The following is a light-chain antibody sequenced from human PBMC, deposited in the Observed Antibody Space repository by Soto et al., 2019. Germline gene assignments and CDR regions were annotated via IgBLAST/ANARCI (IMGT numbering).Light chain of an antibody. CDR3: SSYTSSSTLAVV. CDR1: SSDVGCYNY. J-gene: IGLJ2*01. V-gene: IGLV2-14*01. Sequence: QSVLTQPASVSGSPGQSITISCTGTSSDVGCYNYVSWYQQHPGKAPKLMIYEVSNRPSGVSNRFSGSKSGNTASLTISGLQAEDEADYYCSSYTSSSTLAVVFGGGTKLTVL. CDR2: EVS.